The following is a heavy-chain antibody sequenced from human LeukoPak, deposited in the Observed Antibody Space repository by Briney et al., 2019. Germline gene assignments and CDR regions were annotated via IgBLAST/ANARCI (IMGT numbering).Heavy chain of an antibody. CDR1: GYVFTSYG. J-gene: IGHJ4*02. CDR3: ARGGAGLRLVYFDY. CDR2: ISGYNGNT. D-gene: IGHD4-17*01. Sequence: GASVKVSCKASGYVFTSYGISWVRQAPGQGLEWMGWISGYNGNTYYAQKFQGRVTMTTDTSTSTAYMELRSLRSDDTAVYYCARGGAGLRLVYFDYWGQGTLVTVSS. V-gene: IGHV1-18*01.